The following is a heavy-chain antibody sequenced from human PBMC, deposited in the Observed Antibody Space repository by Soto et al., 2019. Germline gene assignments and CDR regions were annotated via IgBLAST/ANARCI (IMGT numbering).Heavy chain of an antibody. CDR3: AHSSSWYYFDY. CDR1: GFTFSSYG. D-gene: IGHD6-13*01. V-gene: IGHV3-33*01. Sequence: QVQLVESGGGVVQPGRSLRLSCAASGFTFSSYGMHWVRQPPGKGLEWVAVIWFDRSNKHYADSVKGRFTISRDNSKNTLYLPMNSLRAEDTAVYYCAHSSSWYYFDYWGQGTLVTVSS. CDR2: IWFDRSNK. J-gene: IGHJ4*02.